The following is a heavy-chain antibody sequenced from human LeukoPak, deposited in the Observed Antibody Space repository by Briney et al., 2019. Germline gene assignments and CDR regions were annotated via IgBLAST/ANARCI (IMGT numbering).Heavy chain of an antibody. V-gene: IGHV4-31*03. Sequence: SETLSLTCTVSGGSISSSSYYWGWIRQPPGKGLEWIGYIYYSGSTYYNPSLKSRVTISVDTSKNQFSLKPSSVTAADTAVYYCARADWNVYYFDYWGQGTLVTVSS. J-gene: IGHJ4*02. CDR2: IYYSGST. CDR3: ARADWNVYYFDY. CDR1: GGSISSSSYY. D-gene: IGHD1-1*01.